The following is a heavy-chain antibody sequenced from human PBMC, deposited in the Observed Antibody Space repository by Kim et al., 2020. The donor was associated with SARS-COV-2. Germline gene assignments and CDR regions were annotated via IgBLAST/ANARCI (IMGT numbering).Heavy chain of an antibody. CDR1: GRPTSSSSHY. CDR2: IYHSGST. V-gene: IGHV4-39*07. Sequence: SETLSLTCTVPGRPTSSSSHYWGWSRQPPGKGLDWIGNIYHSGSTYYNPSLKSRVTISVDTSKNQFSLKLSSVTAADTAVYYCARDVYGSGSYYYEYYFDYWGQGTLVTVS. J-gene: IGHJ4*02. D-gene: IGHD3-10*01. CDR3: ARDVYGSGSYYYEYYFDY.